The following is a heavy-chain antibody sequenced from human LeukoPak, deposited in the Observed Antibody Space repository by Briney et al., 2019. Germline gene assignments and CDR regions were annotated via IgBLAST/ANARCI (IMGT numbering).Heavy chain of an antibody. Sequence: PGGSLRLSCAASGFTFTTYAMSWVRQAPGKGLEWVSAISGSGDNTYYADSVKGRFTISRDNSKNTLYLQMNSLRAEDTAVYYCAKRFAYGGVEYWGQGTLVTVSS. J-gene: IGHJ4*02. D-gene: IGHD4-23*01. CDR1: GFTFTTYA. CDR3: AKRFAYGGVEY. V-gene: IGHV3-23*01. CDR2: ISGSGDNT.